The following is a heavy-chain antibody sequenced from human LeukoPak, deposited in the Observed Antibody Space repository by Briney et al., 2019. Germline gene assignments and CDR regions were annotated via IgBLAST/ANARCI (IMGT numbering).Heavy chain of an antibody. V-gene: IGHV4-4*07. Sequence: SETLSLTCTVSGGSISSYYWSWIRQPAGKGLEWIGRIYTSGSTNYNPSLKSRVTMSVDTSKNQFSLKLSSVTAADTAVYYCAVGPNYYGSGSSFDYWGQGTLVTVSS. CDR1: GGSISSYY. CDR3: AVGPNYYGSGSSFDY. D-gene: IGHD3-10*01. J-gene: IGHJ4*02. CDR2: IYTSGST.